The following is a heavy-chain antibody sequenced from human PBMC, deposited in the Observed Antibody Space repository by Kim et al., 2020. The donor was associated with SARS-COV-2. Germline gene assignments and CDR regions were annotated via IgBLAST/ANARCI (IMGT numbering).Heavy chain of an antibody. D-gene: IGHD2-15*01. J-gene: IGHJ6*02. V-gene: IGHV3-23*01. CDR3: TKGGTLVRGSYCGMNG. CDR1: GFISSSYA. CDR2: FDGSGGGT. Sequence: GGSLRLSCAASGFISSSYAMTWVRQAPGKGLEWVSAFDGSGGGTYYADSVKGRFTMSRDRSANMLYLQLDNLRVEDTATYYCTKGGTLVRGSYCGMNGWGQGTQVTVSS.